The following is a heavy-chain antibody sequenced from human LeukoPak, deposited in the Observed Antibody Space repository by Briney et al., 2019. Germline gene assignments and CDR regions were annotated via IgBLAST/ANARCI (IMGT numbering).Heavy chain of an antibody. J-gene: IGHJ4*02. CDR1: GYTFTTYA. Sequence: ASVKVSCKASGYTFTTYAMHWVRQAPGQGLEWMGWITPSGGTNYPQKFQGRVAITRDTSITTAYMDLSRLTSDDTAVYYCARDRYGDGFAHFDYWGQGALVTVST. CDR2: ITPSGGT. D-gene: IGHD5-24*01. V-gene: IGHV1-2*02. CDR3: ARDRYGDGFAHFDY.